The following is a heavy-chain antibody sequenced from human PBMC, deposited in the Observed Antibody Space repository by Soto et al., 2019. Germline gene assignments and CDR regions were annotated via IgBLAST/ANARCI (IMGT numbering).Heavy chain of an antibody. CDR2: INSDGIST. CDR3: ARYRGTGYYSDY. D-gene: IGHD3-9*01. Sequence: EVQLVESGGGLGQPWGSLRLSCAASGFTFSNYWMNWVRQAPGKGLVWVSRINSDGISTTYADSVKGRFTISRDNAKNTLYLQMNSLRAEDTAVYYCARYRGTGYYSDYWGQGTLVTVSS. J-gene: IGHJ4*02. V-gene: IGHV3-74*01. CDR1: GFTFSNYW.